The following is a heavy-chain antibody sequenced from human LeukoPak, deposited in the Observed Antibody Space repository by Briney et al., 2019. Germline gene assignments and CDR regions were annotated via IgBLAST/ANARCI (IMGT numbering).Heavy chain of an antibody. Sequence: ASVKVSCKASGYTFTGYYMHWVRQAPGQGLEWMGWINPNSGGTNYAQKFQGRVTMTRDTSISTAYMELSRLRSDDTAVYYCAREAVSSSWPEDNWFDPWGRGTLVTVSS. V-gene: IGHV1-2*02. CDR1: GYTFTGYY. CDR3: AREAVSSSWPEDNWFDP. D-gene: IGHD6-13*01. CDR2: INPNSGGT. J-gene: IGHJ5*02.